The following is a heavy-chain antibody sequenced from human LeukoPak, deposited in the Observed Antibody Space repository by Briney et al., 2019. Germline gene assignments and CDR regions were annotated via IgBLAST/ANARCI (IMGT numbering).Heavy chain of an antibody. CDR2: IYYSGST. CDR3: ARSGGGFDWLSQYFQH. V-gene: IGHV4-61*08. Sequence: PSQTLSLTCTVSGGSISSGGYYWSWIRQPPGKGLEWIGYIYYSGSTNYNPSLKSRVTISVDTSKNQFSLKLSSVTAADTAVYYCARSGGGFDWLSQYFQHWGQGTLVTVSS. D-gene: IGHD3-9*01. CDR1: GGSISSGGYY. J-gene: IGHJ1*01.